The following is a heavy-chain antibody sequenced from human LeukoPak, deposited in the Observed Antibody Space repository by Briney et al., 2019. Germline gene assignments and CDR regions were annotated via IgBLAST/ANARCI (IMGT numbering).Heavy chain of an antibody. D-gene: IGHD7-27*01. Sequence: PGGSLRLSCAASGFSFSGYNLNWVRQAPGKGLEWVSYISSSGSTIYYADSVKGRFTISRDNSKNTLYLQMNSLRAEDTAVYYRAKDHTGEIYYLDCWGQGTLVTVSS. J-gene: IGHJ4*02. CDR2: ISSSGSTI. CDR3: AKDHTGEIYYLDC. V-gene: IGHV3-48*01. CDR1: GFSFSGYN.